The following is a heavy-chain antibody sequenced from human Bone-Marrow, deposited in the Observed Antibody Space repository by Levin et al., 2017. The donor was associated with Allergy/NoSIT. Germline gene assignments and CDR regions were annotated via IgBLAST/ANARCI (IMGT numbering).Heavy chain of an antibody. D-gene: IGHD1-26*01. CDR2: IFPRDSDT. CDR1: GYNFPTYW. Sequence: PGESLKISCEASGYNFPTYWIAWVRQMPGKGLEWMGIIFPRDSDTRYSPSFQGQVTISVDKSINTAYLHWRRRTASDTALYYCGTTQSGSYWEGFRVGGGGTAVTVSS. J-gene: IGHJ3*01. V-gene: IGHV5-51*01. CDR3: GTTQSGSYWEGFRV.